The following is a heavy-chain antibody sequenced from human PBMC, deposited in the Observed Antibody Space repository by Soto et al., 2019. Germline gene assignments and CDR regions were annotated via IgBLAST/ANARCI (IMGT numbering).Heavy chain of an antibody. CDR1: GGSISSDY. D-gene: IGHD3-10*01. CDR3: ARAGYYGSGSYNFDY. CDR2: IYYSGST. V-gene: IGHV4-59*13. J-gene: IGHJ4*02. Sequence: SETLSLTCTVSGGSISSDYWSWVRQPRGKGLEWIGYIYYSGSTNYNPSLKSRVTISVDTSKNQFSLKLSSVTAADTAVYYCARAGYYGSGSYNFDYWGQGTLVTVSS.